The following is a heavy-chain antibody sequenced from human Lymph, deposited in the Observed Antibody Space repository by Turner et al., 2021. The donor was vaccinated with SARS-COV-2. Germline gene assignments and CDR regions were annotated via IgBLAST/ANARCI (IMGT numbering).Heavy chain of an antibody. V-gene: IGHV3-53*02. Sequence: EVQLVETGGGLIPPGGSLRLSCAASGIIVSRNYMNWVRQAPVKGLEWVSVIYSGGTTYYAGSVKGRFTISRDNSKNTLYLQMNSLRAEDTAVYYCARDLGTYGMDVWGQGTTVTVSS. D-gene: IGHD6-13*01. J-gene: IGHJ6*02. CDR1: GIIVSRNY. CDR2: IYSGGTT. CDR3: ARDLGTYGMDV.